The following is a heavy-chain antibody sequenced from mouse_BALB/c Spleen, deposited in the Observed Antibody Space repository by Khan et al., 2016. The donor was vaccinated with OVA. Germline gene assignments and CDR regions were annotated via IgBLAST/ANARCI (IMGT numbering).Heavy chain of an antibody. CDR3: ASHYDSSFWFAY. Sequence: VQLKQSGPELVKPGASVKMSCKASGYTFTNYIIHWVKQKPGQGLEWIGYINPYNDGPKYNEKFKGKATLPSDKSSSTAYMELRGMTSEASAVFYFASHYDSSFWFAYWVQGTLVTVSA. J-gene: IGHJ3*01. D-gene: IGHD1-1*01. CDR2: INPYNDGP. CDR1: GYTFTNYI. V-gene: IGHV1S136*01.